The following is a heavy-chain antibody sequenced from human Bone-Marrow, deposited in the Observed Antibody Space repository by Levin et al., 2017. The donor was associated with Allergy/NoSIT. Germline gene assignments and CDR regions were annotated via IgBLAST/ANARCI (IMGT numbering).Heavy chain of an antibody. V-gene: IGHV3-21*01. Sequence: GGSLRLSCAASGFTFSSYSMNWVRQAPGKGLEWVSSISSSSSYLYYADSVKGRFTISRDNAKNSLYLQMNSLRAEDTAVYYCAREDGSGSAFDYWGQGTLVTVSS. D-gene: IGHD3-10*01. CDR3: AREDGSGSAFDY. CDR1: GFTFSSYS. CDR2: ISSSSSYL. J-gene: IGHJ4*02.